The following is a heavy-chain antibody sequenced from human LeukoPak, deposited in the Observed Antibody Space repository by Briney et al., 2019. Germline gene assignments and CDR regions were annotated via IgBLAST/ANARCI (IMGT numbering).Heavy chain of an antibody. D-gene: IGHD3-16*01. CDR1: GGSISSYY. CDR2: IYYSGST. Sequence: PSETLSLTCTVSGGSISSYYWSWIRQPPGKGLEWIGYIYYSGSTNYNPSLKSRVTISADTSKNQFSLKLSSVTAADTAVYYCAGGSYDYVWGSYSPWGQGTLVTVSS. J-gene: IGHJ5*02. CDR3: AGGSYDYVWGSYSP. V-gene: IGHV4-59*08.